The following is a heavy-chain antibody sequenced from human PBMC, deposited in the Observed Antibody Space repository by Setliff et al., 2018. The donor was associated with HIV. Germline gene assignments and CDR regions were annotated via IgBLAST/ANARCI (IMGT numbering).Heavy chain of an antibody. V-gene: IGHV5-51*01. CDR2: IHPGDSDT. Sequence: ESLKISCKGSGYSFTSYWIGWVRQMPGKGLEWMGIIHPGDSDTRYSPSFQGQVTISADKSISTAYLQWSSLKASDTAMYFCARHAWRLWLAPIESWGQGTLVTVSS. J-gene: IGHJ4*02. CDR3: ARHAWRLWLAPIES. CDR1: GYSFTSYW. D-gene: IGHD6-19*01.